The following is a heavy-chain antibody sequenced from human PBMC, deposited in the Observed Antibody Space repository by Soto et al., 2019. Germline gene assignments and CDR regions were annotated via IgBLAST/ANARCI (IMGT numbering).Heavy chain of an antibody. D-gene: IGHD3-3*01. J-gene: IGHJ4*02. Sequence: EVQPVESGGGLIQPGGSLRLSCAVSGFAISDYYMSWVRQAPGKGLEWASVVYLGDSTFYAASVKSRVTIFRDDSKDTRCLRMNGMGAEDRAVYYCAGGLLRGRLDYCGPGTLVTVSS. CDR1: GFAISDYY. V-gene: IGHV3-53*01. CDR3: AGGLLRGRLDY. CDR2: VYLGDST.